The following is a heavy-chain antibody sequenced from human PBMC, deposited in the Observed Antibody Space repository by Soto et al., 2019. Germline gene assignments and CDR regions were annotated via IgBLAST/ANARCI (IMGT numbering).Heavy chain of an antibody. V-gene: IGHV4-59*01. CDR1: GSSITTYY. Sequence: PSETLSLTCTVSGSSITTYYWSWIRQPPGKGLEWIGYISYSGSTDYNPSLKSRVTISFDASKNQISLQVRSATAADAAVYYCARVFKEFCSDGKSTGFDPWAQEAVLPVSS. CDR3: ARVFKEFCSDGKSTGFDP. J-gene: IGHJ5*02. D-gene: IGHD2-15*01. CDR2: ISYSGST.